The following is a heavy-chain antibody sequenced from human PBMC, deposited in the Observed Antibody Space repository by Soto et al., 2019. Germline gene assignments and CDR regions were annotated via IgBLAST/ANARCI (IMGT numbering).Heavy chain of an antibody. CDR2: ISSTGRSI. V-gene: IGHV3-48*01. CDR3: TRDSEWASDH. J-gene: IGHJ4*02. D-gene: IGHD1-26*01. CDR1: AFIFSNFG. Sequence: GGSLRLSCAASAFIFSNFGMNWVRQVPGKGLEWVSHISSTGRSIYYTDSVKGRFTISRDNAKNSLYLQMNSLRAEDTAVYYCTRDSEWASDHWGQGTLVTVSS.